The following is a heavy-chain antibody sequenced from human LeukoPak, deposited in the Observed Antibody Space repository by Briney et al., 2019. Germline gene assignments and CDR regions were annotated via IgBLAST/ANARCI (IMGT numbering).Heavy chain of an antibody. CDR2: IYTSGST. CDR1: GGSISSYY. CDR3: ARVLDDSSGYYLDY. J-gene: IGHJ4*02. D-gene: IGHD3-22*01. Sequence: NASETLSLTCTVSGGSISSYYWSWIRQPAGKGLEWIGRIYTSGSTNYNPSLKSRVTMSVDTSKNQFSLKLSSVTAADTAVYYCARVLDDSSGYYLDYWGQGTLVTVSS. V-gene: IGHV4-4*07.